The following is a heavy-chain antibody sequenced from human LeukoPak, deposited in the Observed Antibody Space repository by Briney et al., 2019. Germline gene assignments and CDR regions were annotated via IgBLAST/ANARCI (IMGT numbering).Heavy chain of an antibody. Sequence: GGSLRLSCSGSGFTFADYYMSWIRQAPGKGLEWVSYISTSGNTIYYVDSVKGRFTISRDNAKNSVYLQMSSLRAEDTAIYYCARDPVEFLESLRVQYYYRFDVWGQGTTVTVSS. CDR2: ISTSGNTI. CDR3: ARDPVEFLESLRVQYYYRFDV. V-gene: IGHV3-11*01. J-gene: IGHJ6*02. CDR1: GFTFADYY. D-gene: IGHD3-3*02.